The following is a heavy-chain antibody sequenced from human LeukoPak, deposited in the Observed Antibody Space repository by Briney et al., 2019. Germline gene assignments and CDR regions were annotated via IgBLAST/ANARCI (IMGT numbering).Heavy chain of an antibody. CDR1: GYSISSGYY. D-gene: IGHD2-2*01. J-gene: IGHJ4*02. CDR2: IYHSGCT. V-gene: IGHV4-38-2*01. CDR3: ARHYCSSTSCLLDY. Sequence: SETLPLTCAVSGYSISSGYYWGWVRQPPGKGLGWIGSIYHSGCTYYYPSLKSRVTISVDTSKNQFCLKLSSVTAADTAVYYCARHYCSSTSCLLDYWGQGTLVTVSS.